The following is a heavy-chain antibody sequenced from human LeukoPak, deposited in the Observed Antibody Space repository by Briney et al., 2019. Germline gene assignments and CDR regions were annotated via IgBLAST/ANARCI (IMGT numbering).Heavy chain of an antibody. V-gene: IGHV3-23*01. CDR3: AKRDPRYYFDY. CDR2: ISGSGGST. J-gene: IGHJ4*02. CDR1: GFTFNHYA. Sequence: GGSLRLSCAASGFTFNHYAMNWVRQAPGKGLEWVSAISGSGGSTYYADSVKGRFTISRDNSKNTLYLQMDSLRAEDTAVYYCAKRDPRYYFDYWGQGTLVTVSS.